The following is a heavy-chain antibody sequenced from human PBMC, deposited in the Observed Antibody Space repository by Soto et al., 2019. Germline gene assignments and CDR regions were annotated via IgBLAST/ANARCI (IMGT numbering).Heavy chain of an antibody. D-gene: IGHD2-8*01. V-gene: IGHV1-8*01. CDR1: GYTFTSYD. J-gene: IGHJ6*03. CDR2: MNPNSGNT. Sequence: ASVKVSCKASGYTFTSYDINWVRQATGQGLEWMGWMNPNSGNTGYAQKFQGRVTMTRNTSISTAYMELSSLRSEDTAVYYCARQLVYAIDYYYYYMDVWGKGTTVTVSS. CDR3: ARQLVYAIDYYYYYMDV.